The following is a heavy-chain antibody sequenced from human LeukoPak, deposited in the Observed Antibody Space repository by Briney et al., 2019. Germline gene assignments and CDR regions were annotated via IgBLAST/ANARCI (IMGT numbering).Heavy chain of an antibody. CDR2: INWNGGST. D-gene: IGHD7-27*01. Sequence: GGSLRLSCAASGFTFDDYGMSWVRQAPGKGLEWVSGINWNGGSTGYADSVKGRFTISRDNAKNSLYLQMNSRRAEDTALYYCARVGVLGYMDVWGKGTTVTVSS. J-gene: IGHJ6*03. CDR3: ARVGVLGYMDV. V-gene: IGHV3-20*04. CDR1: GFTFDDYG.